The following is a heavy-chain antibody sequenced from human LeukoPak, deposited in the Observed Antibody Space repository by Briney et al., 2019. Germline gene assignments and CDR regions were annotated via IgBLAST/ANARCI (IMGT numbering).Heavy chain of an antibody. Sequence: GGSLRLSCAASGFTFSSYGMHWVRQAPGKGLEWVAVISYDGSNKYYADSVKGRFTISRDNSKNTLYLQMNSLRAEDTAVYYCARVDDLDAFDIWGQGTMVTVSS. D-gene: IGHD2-2*03. CDR3: ARVDDLDAFDI. V-gene: IGHV3-30*03. J-gene: IGHJ3*02. CDR1: GFTFSSYG. CDR2: ISYDGSNK.